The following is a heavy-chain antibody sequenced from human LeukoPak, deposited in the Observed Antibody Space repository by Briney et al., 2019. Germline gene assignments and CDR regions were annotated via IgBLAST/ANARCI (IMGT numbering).Heavy chain of an antibody. V-gene: IGHV4-34*01. Sequence: SETLSLTYAVYGGSFSGYYWSWIRQPPGKGLEWIGEINHSGSTNYNPSLKSRVTISVDTSKNQFSLKLSSVTAADTAVYYCARPTKYCSSTSCYTPVGYWGQGTLVTVSS. D-gene: IGHD2-2*02. CDR1: GGSFSGYY. CDR2: INHSGST. J-gene: IGHJ4*02. CDR3: ARPTKYCSSTSCYTPVGY.